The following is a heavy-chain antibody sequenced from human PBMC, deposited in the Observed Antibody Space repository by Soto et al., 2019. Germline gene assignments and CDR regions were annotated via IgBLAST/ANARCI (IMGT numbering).Heavy chain of an antibody. CDR1: GDSVDSSNYY. Sequence: VHLQESGPGLVKPSETLSLTCTVSGDSVDSSNYYWGWIRQPPGKDLEWIGSIYYTGTTYQNPSLKGRVTVSADTSKNQFSLKLTSVTAADTAVYYCATLPMVSLVRVAPEWGQGTLVTVSS. D-gene: IGHD3-10*01. CDR3: ATLPMVSLVRVAPE. CDR2: IYYTGTT. V-gene: IGHV4-39*01. J-gene: IGHJ4*02.